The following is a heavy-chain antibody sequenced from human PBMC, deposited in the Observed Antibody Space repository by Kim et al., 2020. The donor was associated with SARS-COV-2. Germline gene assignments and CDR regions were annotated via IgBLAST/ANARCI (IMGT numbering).Heavy chain of an antibody. Sequence: SETLSLTCTVSGGSISSSSYYWGWIRQPPGKGLEWIGSIYYSGSTYYNPSLKSRVTISVDTSKNQFSLKLSSVTAADTAVYYCASFLNGPADWYYYYYGMDVWGQGTTVTVSS. CDR1: GGSISSSSYY. V-gene: IGHV4-39*01. J-gene: IGHJ6*02. D-gene: IGHD3-9*01. CDR3: ASFLNGPADWYYYYYGMDV. CDR2: IYYSGST.